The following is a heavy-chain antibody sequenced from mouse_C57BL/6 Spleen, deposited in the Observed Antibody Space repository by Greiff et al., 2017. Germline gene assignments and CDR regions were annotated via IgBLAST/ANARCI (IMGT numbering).Heavy chain of an antibody. Sequence: QVQLKESGAELVKPGASVKLSCKASGYTFTEYTIHWVKQRSGQGLEWIGWFYPGSGSIKYNEKFKDKATLTAAKSSSTVYMELSRLTSEDSAVYFCARHEAPFYDYSYFDYWGQGTTLTVSS. CDR1: GYTFTEYT. CDR3: ARHEAPFYDYSYFDY. V-gene: IGHV1-62-2*01. J-gene: IGHJ2*01. CDR2: FYPGSGSI. D-gene: IGHD2-4*01.